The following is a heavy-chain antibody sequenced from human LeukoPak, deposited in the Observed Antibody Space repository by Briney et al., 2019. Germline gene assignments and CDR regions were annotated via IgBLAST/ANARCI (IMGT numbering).Heavy chain of an antibody. Sequence: GESLKISCKGSGYSFTSHWIGWVRQMPGKGLEWMGIIYPGDSDTRYSPSFQGQVTISVDKSISTAYLQWSSLKASDTAMYYCARPLAVAGADAFDIWGQGTMVTVSS. D-gene: IGHD6-19*01. CDR2: IYPGDSDT. J-gene: IGHJ3*02. V-gene: IGHV5-51*01. CDR1: GYSFTSHW. CDR3: ARPLAVAGADAFDI.